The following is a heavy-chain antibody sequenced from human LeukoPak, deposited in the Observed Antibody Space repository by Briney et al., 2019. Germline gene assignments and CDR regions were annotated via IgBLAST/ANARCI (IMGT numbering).Heavy chain of an antibody. CDR3: ARAYTPTMGGSYYYGY. D-gene: IGHD1-26*01. Sequence: ASVKVSCKASGYTFTGYYMHWVQQAPGQGLEWMGWINPNSGGTNYAQKFQGRVTMTRDTSISTAYMELSRLRSDDTAVYYCARAYTPTMGGSYYYGYWGQGTLVTVSS. CDR1: GYTFTGYY. V-gene: IGHV1-2*02. J-gene: IGHJ4*02. CDR2: INPNSGGT.